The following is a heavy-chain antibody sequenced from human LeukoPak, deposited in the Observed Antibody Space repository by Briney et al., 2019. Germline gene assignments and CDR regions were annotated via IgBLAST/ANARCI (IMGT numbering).Heavy chain of an antibody. V-gene: IGHV3-23*01. D-gene: IGHD6-13*01. J-gene: IGHJ4*02. CDR3: AKHLSSSSRYYYDS. Sequence: QAGGSLRLSCAASGFTFSTYAMSWVRQAPGKGLEWVSTIIGSGESTYYADSVKGRFTISRDNSKNTPYLQVNSLRAEDTGFYYCAKHLSSSSRYYYDSWGQGTLVTVSS. CDR1: GFTFSTYA. CDR2: IIGSGEST.